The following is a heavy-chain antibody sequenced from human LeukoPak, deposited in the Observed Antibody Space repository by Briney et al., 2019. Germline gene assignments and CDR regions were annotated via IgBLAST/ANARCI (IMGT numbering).Heavy chain of an antibody. CDR1: GFRFSYHD. V-gene: IGHV3-64*02. J-gene: IGHJ3*02. Sequence: GGSLRLSCAASGFRFSYHDMHWVRQAPGKGLEFVSSIGAAGAHTFYADSVKGRFTISRDNFQSTMYLQMDGLRPEDSAVYYCARELGGTKTGGFDIWGQGTVVTLSS. D-gene: IGHD1-14*01. CDR2: IGAAGAHT. CDR3: ARELGGTKTGGFDI.